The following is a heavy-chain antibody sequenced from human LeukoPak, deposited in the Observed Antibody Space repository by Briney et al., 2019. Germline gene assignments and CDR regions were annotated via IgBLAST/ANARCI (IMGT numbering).Heavy chain of an antibody. Sequence: PSQTLSLTCTVSGGSISSGSYYWSWIRQPTGKGLDWIGHIYTTGSTNYNPSLKSRVTISVDTSKNQFSLKLSSVTAADTAVYYCAGNGNYYGSGSANFDYWGQGTLVTVSS. J-gene: IGHJ4*02. V-gene: IGHV4-61*09. CDR2: IYTTGST. CDR1: GGSISSGSYY. D-gene: IGHD3-10*01. CDR3: AGNGNYYGSGSANFDY.